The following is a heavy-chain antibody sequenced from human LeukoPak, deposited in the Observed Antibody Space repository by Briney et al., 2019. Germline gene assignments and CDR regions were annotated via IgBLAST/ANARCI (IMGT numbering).Heavy chain of an antibody. J-gene: IGHJ5*02. Sequence: GGSLRLSCAASGFTFSSYAMSWVRQAPGKGLEWVSAISGSGHSTFYADSVKGRFTISRDNSKNTLYLQMNSLGAEDTALYYCAKDPAALPINWFDPWGQGTLVTVSS. CDR1: GFTFSSYA. V-gene: IGHV3-23*01. CDR2: ISGSGHST. CDR3: AKDPAALPINWFDP. D-gene: IGHD2-2*01.